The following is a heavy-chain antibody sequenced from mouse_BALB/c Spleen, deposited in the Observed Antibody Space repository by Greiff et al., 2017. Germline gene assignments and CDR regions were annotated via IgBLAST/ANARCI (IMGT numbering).Heavy chain of an antibody. J-gene: IGHJ3*01. Sequence: DVKLQESGPGLVKPSQSLSLTCTVTGYSITSDYAWNWIRQFPGNKLEWMGYISYSGSTSYNPSLKSRISITRDTSKNQFFLQLNSVTTEDTATYYCARRLRDWFAYWGQGTLVTVSA. CDR3: ARRLRDWFAY. CDR2: ISYSGST. V-gene: IGHV3-2*02. D-gene: IGHD3-2*02. CDR1: GYSITSDYA.